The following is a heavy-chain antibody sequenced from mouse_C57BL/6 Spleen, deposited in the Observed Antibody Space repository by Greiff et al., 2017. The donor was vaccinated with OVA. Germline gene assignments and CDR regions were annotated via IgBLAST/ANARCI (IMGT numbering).Heavy chain of an antibody. CDR2: IYPRDGST. D-gene: IGHD1-1*01. J-gene: IGHJ3*01. CDR3: ERDYGSSPFAY. Sequence: QVQLKQSGPELVKPGASVKLSCKASGYTFTSYDINWVKQRPGQGLEWIGWIYPRDGSTKYNEKFKGKATLTVATSSSTAYMELHSLTSEDSAVYCCERDYGSSPFAYWGKGTLVTVSA. CDR1: GYTFTSYD. V-gene: IGHV1-85*01.